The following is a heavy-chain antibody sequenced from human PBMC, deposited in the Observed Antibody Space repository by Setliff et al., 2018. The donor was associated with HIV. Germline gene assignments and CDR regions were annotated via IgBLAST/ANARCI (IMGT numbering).Heavy chain of an antibody. CDR1: GFTVSTKY. Sequence: PGGSLRLSCVVSGFTVSTKYMSWVRQAPGKGLEWVSILYPSGITNYAASVKGRFTISRDSSDTTVSLQMNSLRSEDTAIYYCARDRGTQHHSFDYWGQGTLVTVSS. J-gene: IGHJ4*02. V-gene: IGHV3-66*03. CDR2: LYPSGIT. CDR3: ARDRGTQHHSFDY. D-gene: IGHD1-26*01.